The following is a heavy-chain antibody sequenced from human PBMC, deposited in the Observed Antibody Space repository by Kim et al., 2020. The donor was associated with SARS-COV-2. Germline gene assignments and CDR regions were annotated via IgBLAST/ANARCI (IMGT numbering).Heavy chain of an antibody. CDR2: IYYSGSA. V-gene: IGHV4-31*03. CDR3: ARDVSGYNWFAP. CDR1: GDSMTSGSYY. J-gene: IGHJ5*02. Sequence: SQTLSLTCSVSGDSMTSGSYYLSWIRQLPGKGLEWIGYIYYSGSAYYNPSLKSRVTMSVDTSKNHFSLNLTSVTAADTAVYYCARDVSGYNWFAPWGQGTLVTVSS. D-gene: IGHD5-12*01.